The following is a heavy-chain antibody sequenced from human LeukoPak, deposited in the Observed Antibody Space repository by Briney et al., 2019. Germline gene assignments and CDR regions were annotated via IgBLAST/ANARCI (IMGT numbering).Heavy chain of an antibody. CDR3: ARRGSTWWLDY. V-gene: IGHV5-51*01. J-gene: IGHJ4*02. D-gene: IGHD2-15*01. CDR2: IYPGDSDT. Sequence: GGSLKIFCPGFGYSFASSCIGWVRQTPGKGLEWMGIIYPGDSDTTYSPSLQGQVIISVDESINPAYLQWSDLRPSDTAIYYCARRGSTWWLDYWGQGTLVSVSS. CDR1: GYSFASSC.